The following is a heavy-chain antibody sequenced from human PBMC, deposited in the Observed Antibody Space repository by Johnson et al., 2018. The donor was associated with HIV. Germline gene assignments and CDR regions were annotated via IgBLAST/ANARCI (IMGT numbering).Heavy chain of an antibody. J-gene: IGHJ3*02. Sequence: VQLVESGGGVVQSVGSLRLSCAASAFTFSRCGMHWVRRATGKGLEWVSSIGTAGDTYYPDSVKGRFTISRENAKNSLYLQMNSLRAGDTAVYYCARGPPYEDGSGGYAFDIWGQGTVVAVSS. CDR2: IGTAGDT. CDR1: AFTFSRCG. D-gene: IGHD3-22*01. CDR3: ARGPPYEDGSGGYAFDI. V-gene: IGHV3-13*01.